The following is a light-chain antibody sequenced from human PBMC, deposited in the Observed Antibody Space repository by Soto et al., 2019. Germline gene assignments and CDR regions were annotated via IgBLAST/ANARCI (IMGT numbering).Light chain of an antibody. V-gene: IGKV3-20*01. CDR2: GTS. Sequence: ESLLTQSPGTLSLSPGEGATLSCRASQTVSSANLAWYQQKPGQAPRLLSYGTSIRATGIPDRFSGTRSGTDFTLNIRRLEPEDVAVYYCQQFAGSPAAFTFGQGTKLEI. CDR3: QQFAGSPAAFT. J-gene: IGKJ2*01. CDR1: QTVSSAN.